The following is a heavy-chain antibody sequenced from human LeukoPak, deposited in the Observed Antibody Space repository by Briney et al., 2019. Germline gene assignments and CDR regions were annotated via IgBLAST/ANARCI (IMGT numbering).Heavy chain of an antibody. V-gene: IGHV1-18*01. CDR1: GYTFTIYG. CDR3: ARANNRKDIVVVVAATYYYMDV. Sequence: ASVTVSFTASGYTFTIYGISWVRQAPGQGLEWMGWISAYNGNTNYAQKLQGRVTMTTDTSTSTAYMELRSLRSDDTAVYYCARANNRKDIVVVVAATYYYMDVWGKGTTVTVSS. CDR2: ISAYNGNT. J-gene: IGHJ6*03. D-gene: IGHD2-15*01.